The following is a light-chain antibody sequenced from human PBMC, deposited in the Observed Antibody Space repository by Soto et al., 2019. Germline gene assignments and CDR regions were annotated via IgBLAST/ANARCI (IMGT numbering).Light chain of an antibody. CDR3: QQRTNWPKT. Sequence: EVVLTQSPATLSLSPGERATLSCRASQSINTYLAWYQQKPGQAPRLLIYDTSNRATDIPARFSGSGSVTDFTLTISILEPEDFAVYCCQQRTNWPKTFGQGTKLEIK. V-gene: IGKV3-11*01. CDR1: QSINTY. CDR2: DTS. J-gene: IGKJ2*01.